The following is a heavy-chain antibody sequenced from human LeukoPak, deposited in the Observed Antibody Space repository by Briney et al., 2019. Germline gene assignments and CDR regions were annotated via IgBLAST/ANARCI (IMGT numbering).Heavy chain of an antibody. CDR3: ARIRPGSTDAFDI. V-gene: IGHV3-48*03. CDR1: GFTFSSYE. J-gene: IGHJ3*02. CDR2: ISSSGSTI. D-gene: IGHD6-13*01. Sequence: GGSLRLSRAASGFTFSSYEMNWVRQAPGKGLEWVSYISSSGSTIYYADSVKGRFTISRDNAKNSLYLQMNSLRAEDTAVYYCARIRPGSTDAFDIWGQGTMVTVSS.